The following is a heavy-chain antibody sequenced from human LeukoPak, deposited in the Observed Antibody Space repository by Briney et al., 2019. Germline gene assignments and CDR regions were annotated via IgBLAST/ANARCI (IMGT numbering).Heavy chain of an antibody. V-gene: IGHV3-21*01. CDR1: GFTFSSYS. CDR2: ISTSSSYI. D-gene: IGHD2-21*01. CDR3: AKSYCGGDCRSGYYYYYYMDV. J-gene: IGHJ6*03. Sequence: PGGSLRLSCAASGFTFSSYSMNWVRQAPGKGLEWVSSISTSSSYIYYADSVKGRFTISRDNAKNSLYLQMNSLRAEDTAVYYCAKSYCGGDCRSGYYYYYYMDVWGKGTTVTVSS.